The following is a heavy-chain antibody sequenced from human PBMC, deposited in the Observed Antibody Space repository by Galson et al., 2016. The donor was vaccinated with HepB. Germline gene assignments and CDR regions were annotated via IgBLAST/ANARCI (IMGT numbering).Heavy chain of an antibody. J-gene: IGHJ2*01. CDR1: GFSFNDYG. CDR2: IGWDSANI. CDR3: ARDSSSRGRWYFDL. V-gene: IGHV3-9*01. Sequence: SLRLSCAASGFSFNDYGMHWVRQTPGKGLEWVSGIGWDSANIAYADSVRGRFSISRDNAEDSLYLQMDNVKPEDTAMYFCARDSSSRGRWYFDLWGRGTLVIVSS. D-gene: IGHD2-2*01.